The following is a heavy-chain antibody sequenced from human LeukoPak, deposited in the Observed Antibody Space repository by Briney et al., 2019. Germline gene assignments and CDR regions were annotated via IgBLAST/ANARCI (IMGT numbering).Heavy chain of an antibody. V-gene: IGHV4-59*08. Sequence: KTSETLSLTCTISGGSLNNYSWTWIRQPPGRGLEWIGYIYYSGGTDYNPSLKSRVTISVDTSKNQFSLKLRSVTAADTAVYYCARHVTISGPYDASDIWGQGTMVTVSP. CDR1: GGSLNNYS. CDR2: IYYSGGT. D-gene: IGHD5-24*01. CDR3: ARHVTISGPYDASDI. J-gene: IGHJ3*02.